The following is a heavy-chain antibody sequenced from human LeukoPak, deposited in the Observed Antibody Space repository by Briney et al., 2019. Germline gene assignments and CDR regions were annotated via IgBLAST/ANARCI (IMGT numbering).Heavy chain of an antibody. D-gene: IGHD3-3*01. Sequence: PGGSLRLSCAASGFTFSSYWMSWVRQAPGKGLEWVANIKQDGSEKYYVDSVKGRFTISRDNAKNALYLQMNSLRDEDTAVYYCARDTFTIFGVVNHYYYYGMDVWGQGTTVTVSS. CDR2: IKQDGSEK. CDR1: GFTFSSYW. CDR3: ARDTFTIFGVVNHYYYYGMDV. J-gene: IGHJ6*02. V-gene: IGHV3-7*01.